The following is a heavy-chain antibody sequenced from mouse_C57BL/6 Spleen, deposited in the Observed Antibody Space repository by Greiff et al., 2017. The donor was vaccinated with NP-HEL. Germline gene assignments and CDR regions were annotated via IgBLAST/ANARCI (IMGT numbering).Heavy chain of an antibody. CDR2: IYPRSGNT. J-gene: IGHJ3*01. V-gene: IGHV1-81*01. CDR3: AREEGAY. CDR1: GYTFTSYG. Sequence: QVQLQQSGAELARPGASVKLSCKASGYTFTSYGISWVKQRTGQGLEWIGEIYPRSGNTYYNEKFKGKATLTADKSSSTAYMELRSLTSEDSAVYFGAREEGAYWGQGTLVTVSA.